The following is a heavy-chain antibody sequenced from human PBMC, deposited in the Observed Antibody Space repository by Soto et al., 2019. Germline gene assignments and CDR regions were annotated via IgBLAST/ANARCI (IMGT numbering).Heavy chain of an antibody. CDR1: GGPISNFF. CDR3: VRGEYCSGGSCYGEYNWFDL. CDR2: IYYSGSA. J-gene: IGHJ5*02. Sequence: QVQLQESGPGLVKSSGTLSLTCTVSGGPISNFFWNWIRQPPGKGLAWNGDIYYSGSANDSPSLKRRATISEDRSENKLSLKLRSVTAADTAVYYCVRGEYCSGGSCYGEYNWFDLWGQGTLVTVSS. V-gene: IGHV4-59*01. D-gene: IGHD2-15*01.